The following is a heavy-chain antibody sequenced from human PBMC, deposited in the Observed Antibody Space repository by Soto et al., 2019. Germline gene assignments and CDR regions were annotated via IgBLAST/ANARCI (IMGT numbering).Heavy chain of an antibody. Sequence: GGSLRLSCAASGFTVSSNYMSWVRQAPGKGLEWVSVIYSGGSTYYADSVKGRFTISRDNSKNTLYLQMNSLRAEDTAVYYCARLVGYYDSSGYPRYWGQGTLVTVSS. CDR3: ARLVGYYDSSGYPRY. CDR2: IYSGGST. D-gene: IGHD3-22*01. J-gene: IGHJ4*02. CDR1: GFTVSSNY. V-gene: IGHV3-53*01.